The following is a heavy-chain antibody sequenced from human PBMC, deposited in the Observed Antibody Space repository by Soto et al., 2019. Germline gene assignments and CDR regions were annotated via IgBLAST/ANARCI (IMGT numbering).Heavy chain of an antibody. CDR3: ARSTHFYGSSGYSYYFDY. D-gene: IGHD3-22*01. CDR1: GGCNSSGGFS. CDR2: IHQRGSI. J-gene: IGHJ4*02. Sequence: SETLSLTCAVSGGCNSSGGFSWSWIRQTSGKGLEWIGHIHQRGSIYYNPSLKSRVTISVDRPKNQFSLKGPSVAAADTVLYYCARSTHFYGSSGYSYYFDYWGQGAQVTVPS. V-gene: IGHV4-30-2*01.